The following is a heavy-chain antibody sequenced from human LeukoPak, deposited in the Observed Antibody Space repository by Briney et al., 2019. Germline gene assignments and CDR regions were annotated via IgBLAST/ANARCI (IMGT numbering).Heavy chain of an antibody. V-gene: IGHV3-48*03. CDR1: GFTFSNYE. J-gene: IGHJ4*02. CDR3: AFRWVMYGYYY. CDR2: ISSGGNTV. D-gene: IGHD5-18*01. Sequence: GGSLRLSCAASGFTFSNYEMSWVRQAPGKGLGWVSYISSGGNTVHYADSVKGRFTISRDNAKSSLYLQMNSLRAEDTAVYYCAFRWVMYGYYYWGQGTLVTVSS.